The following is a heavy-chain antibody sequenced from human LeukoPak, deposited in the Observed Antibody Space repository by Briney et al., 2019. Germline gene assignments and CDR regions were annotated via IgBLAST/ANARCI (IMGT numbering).Heavy chain of an antibody. D-gene: IGHD2-2*01. CDR1: GGTFSSYA. V-gene: IGHV1-8*02. Sequence: ASVKVSCKASGGTFSSYAISWVRQAPGQGLEWMGWMNPNSGNTGYAQKFQGRVTMTRNTSISTAYMELSSLRSEDTAVYYCARAVPFDYWGQGTLVTVSS. CDR2: MNPNSGNT. J-gene: IGHJ4*02. CDR3: ARAVPFDY.